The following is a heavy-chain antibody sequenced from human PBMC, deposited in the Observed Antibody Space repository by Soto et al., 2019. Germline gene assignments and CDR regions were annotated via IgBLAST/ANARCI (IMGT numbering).Heavy chain of an antibody. D-gene: IGHD6-13*01. V-gene: IGHV3-9*01. CDR3: VKDVTAAAGIAFDS. CDR2: ITWNSGNT. Sequence: PGWSLRLSCASSVFTFDDYAMHWVRQAPGKGLEWVSGITWNSGNTDYSDSVKGRFTISRDNAKRFIYLQMSGLRPEDTALYYCVKDVTAAAGIAFDSWGQGTLVTVSS. J-gene: IGHJ5*01. CDR1: VFTFDDYA.